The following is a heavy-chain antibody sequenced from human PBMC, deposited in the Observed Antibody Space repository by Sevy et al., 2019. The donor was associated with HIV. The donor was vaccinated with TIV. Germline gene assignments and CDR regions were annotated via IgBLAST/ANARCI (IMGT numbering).Heavy chain of an antibody. CDR1: GGSFSFYG. J-gene: IGHJ6*02. V-gene: IGHV1-69*13. Sequence: ASVKVSCKASGGSFSFYGISWVRQAPGQGLEWMAGIIPILGTTKYAQKFQGRVTITADESTSTAYMELTSLRSEDTAVYYCARGVPDDILTHYGMDVWGQGTTVTVSS. CDR2: IIPILGTT. D-gene: IGHD3-9*01. CDR3: ARGVPDDILTHYGMDV.